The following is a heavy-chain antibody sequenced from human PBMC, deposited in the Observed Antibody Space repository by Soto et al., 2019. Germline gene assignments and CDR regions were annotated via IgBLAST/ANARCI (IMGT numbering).Heavy chain of an antibody. CDR1: GFTVSSNY. CDR2: IYSGGST. D-gene: IGHD2-15*01. V-gene: IGHV3-53*01. J-gene: IGHJ6*02. Sequence: EVQLVESGGGLIQPGGSLRLSCAASGFTVSSNYMSWVRQAPGKGLEWVSVIYSGGSTYYADSVKGRFTISRDNSKNTLYLQMNSLRAEDTAVYYCARDQFEYCSGGSCYDYYYYGMDVWGQGTTVTVSS. CDR3: ARDQFEYCSGGSCYDYYYYGMDV.